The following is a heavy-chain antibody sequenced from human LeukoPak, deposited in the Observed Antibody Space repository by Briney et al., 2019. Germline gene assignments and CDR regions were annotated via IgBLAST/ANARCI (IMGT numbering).Heavy chain of an antibody. CDR1: GYRFTNYW. CDR2: IHPGDSDT. V-gene: IGHV5-51*01. Sequence: GESLKISCQASGYRFTNYWIGWLRQMPGKGLEWMGIIHPGDSDTRYSPSFQGQVIISADKSINTAYVQWSSLKASDTAMYYCARHSLGMPVGGPKNYYYAMDVWGQGTTVTVSS. J-gene: IGHJ6*02. D-gene: IGHD2-2*01. CDR3: ARHSLGMPVGGPKNYYYAMDV.